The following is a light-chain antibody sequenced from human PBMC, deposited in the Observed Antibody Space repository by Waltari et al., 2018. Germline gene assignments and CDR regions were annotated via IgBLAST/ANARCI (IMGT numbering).Light chain of an antibody. V-gene: IGLV2-14*01. J-gene: IGLJ1*01. Sequence: QSALTQPASVSGSPGQSITISCTGTSSDVGHSNYVSWYQQHPDKAPKLMIYEVTKRASGVSTRLSASTSGNTASLTISGLQPEDEATYFCSSYTTSRTLVFGTGTKVTV. CDR3: SSYTTSRTLV. CDR2: EVT. CDR1: SSDVGHSNY.